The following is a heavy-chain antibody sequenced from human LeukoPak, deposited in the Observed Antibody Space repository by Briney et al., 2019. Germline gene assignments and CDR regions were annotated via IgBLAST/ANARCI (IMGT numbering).Heavy chain of an antibody. V-gene: IGHV3-74*01. Sequence: GSLRLSCAASAFTFSNHWLHWVRQAPGEGPVWVSDLSSDGRRTFYAGSGKGRFLISRDNDTNTVYLQMNSLRAEDTAVYYCARGEWSYRDYYYYMDVWGKGTTVTVSS. J-gene: IGHJ6*03. D-gene: IGHD3-10*01. CDR3: ARGEWSYRDYYYYMDV. CDR2: LSSDGRRT. CDR1: AFTFSNHW.